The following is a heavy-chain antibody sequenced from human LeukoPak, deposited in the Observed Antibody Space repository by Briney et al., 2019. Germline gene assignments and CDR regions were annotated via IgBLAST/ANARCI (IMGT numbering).Heavy chain of an antibody. Sequence: ASVKVSCKASGCTFTSYAMNWVRQAPGQGLEWMGWINTNTGNPTYAQGFTGRFVFSLDTSVSTAYLQISSLKAEDTAVYYCARERCSSTSCLANYYYGMDVWGQGTTVTVSS. CDR3: ARERCSSTSCLANYYYGMDV. D-gene: IGHD2-2*01. CDR2: INTNTGNP. J-gene: IGHJ6*02. V-gene: IGHV7-4-1*02. CDR1: GCTFTSYA.